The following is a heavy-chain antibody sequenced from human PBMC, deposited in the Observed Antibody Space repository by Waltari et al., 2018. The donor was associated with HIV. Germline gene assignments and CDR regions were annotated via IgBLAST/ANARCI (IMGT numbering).Heavy chain of an antibody. CDR1: GFTFSGYD. CDR3: AKVKPDYGDYLYYFDY. J-gene: IGHJ4*02. Sequence: QVQLVESGGGVVHPGRSLRLSCAASGFTFSGYDMHWVRQAPGKGLEWVAVISYDGGNKYYADSVKGRCTISRDNSKNTLYLQMNSLRAEDTAVYYCAKVKPDYGDYLYYFDYWGQGTLATVSS. V-gene: IGHV3-30*18. CDR2: ISYDGGNK. D-gene: IGHD4-17*01.